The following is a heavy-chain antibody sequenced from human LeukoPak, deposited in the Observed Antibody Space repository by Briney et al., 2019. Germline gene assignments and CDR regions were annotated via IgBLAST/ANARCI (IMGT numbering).Heavy chain of an antibody. CDR2: IWYDGSNK. Sequence: GGSLRLSCPASGFTFSSYGMHWVRQAPGKGLEWVAVIWYDGSNKYYADSVKGRFTISRDNSKNTLYLQMNSRSAEDTAGYYCAKDWGAGGFDYWGQGTLVTVSS. D-gene: IGHD3-16*01. CDR1: GFTFSSYG. J-gene: IGHJ4*02. CDR3: AKDWGAGGFDY. V-gene: IGHV3-33*06.